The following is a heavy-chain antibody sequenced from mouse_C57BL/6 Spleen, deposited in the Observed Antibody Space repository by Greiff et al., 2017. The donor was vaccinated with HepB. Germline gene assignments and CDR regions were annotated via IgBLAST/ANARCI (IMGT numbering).Heavy chain of an antibody. V-gene: IGHV1-59*01. Sequence: QVQLQQPGAELVRPGTSVKLSCKASGYTFTSYWMHWVKQRPGQGLEWIGVIDPSDSYTNYNQKFKGKATLTVDTSSSTAYMQLSSLTSEDSAVYYCARDYYGSSVDYWGQGTTLTVSS. CDR3: ARDYYGSSVDY. J-gene: IGHJ2*01. D-gene: IGHD1-1*01. CDR2: IDPSDSYT. CDR1: GYTFTSYW.